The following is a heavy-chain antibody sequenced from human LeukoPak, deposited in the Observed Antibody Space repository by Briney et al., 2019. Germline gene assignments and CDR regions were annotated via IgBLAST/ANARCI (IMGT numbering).Heavy chain of an antibody. Sequence: GGSLRLSCAASGFTFSSHAMHWARQAPGKGLEWVAHISYDGTNKDYVDSVKGRFTISRDDSKNTLYLQMNSLRPEDTAVYYCAGEAGPKSFDSWGQGTLVTVSS. V-gene: IGHV3-30-3*01. J-gene: IGHJ4*02. CDR1: GFTFSSHA. D-gene: IGHD6-19*01. CDR2: ISYDGTNK. CDR3: AGEAGPKSFDS.